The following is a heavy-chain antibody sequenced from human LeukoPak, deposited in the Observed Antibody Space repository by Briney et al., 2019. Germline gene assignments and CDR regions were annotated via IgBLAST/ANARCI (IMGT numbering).Heavy chain of an antibody. J-gene: IGHJ6*03. CDR1: GYTFTSYD. V-gene: IGHV1-2*02. Sequence: ASVKVSCKASGYTFTSYDINWVRQATGQGLEWMGWMNPISGGTNYAQKFQGGVTMTRDTSISTAYMELSRLRSDDTAVYYCARGYLLMVYANYMDVWGKGTTVTVSS. D-gene: IGHD2-8*01. CDR3: ARGYLLMVYANYMDV. CDR2: MNPISGGT.